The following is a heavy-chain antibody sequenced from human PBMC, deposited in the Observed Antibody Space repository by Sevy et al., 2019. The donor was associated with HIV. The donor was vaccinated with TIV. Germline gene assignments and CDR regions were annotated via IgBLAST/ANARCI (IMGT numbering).Heavy chain of an antibody. Sequence: SLRLSCAASGFTFDDYAMHWVRQAPGKGLEWVSGISWNSGSIGYADSVKGRFTISRDNAKNSLYLQMNSLRAEDTALYYCAKQKRPYCSGGSCFGSYAFDIWGQGTMVTVSS. CDR3: AKQKRPYCSGGSCFGSYAFDI. D-gene: IGHD2-15*01. J-gene: IGHJ3*02. CDR1: GFTFDDYA. CDR2: ISWNSGSI. V-gene: IGHV3-9*01.